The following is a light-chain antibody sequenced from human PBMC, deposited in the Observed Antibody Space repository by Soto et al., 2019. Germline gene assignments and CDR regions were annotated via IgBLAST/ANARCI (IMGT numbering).Light chain of an antibody. J-gene: IGKJ1*01. CDR3: HHRVNWPWT. CDR2: DAS. V-gene: IGKV3-11*01. CDR1: QRVSSY. Sequence: EIVLTQSPATLSLSPGERATLSCRASQRVSSYLAWYQQKPGQAPRLLIYDASNRATGIPARFSGSGSGTDFTLTIISLEPEDFSVYYCHHRVNWPWTFGQGTKVEIK.